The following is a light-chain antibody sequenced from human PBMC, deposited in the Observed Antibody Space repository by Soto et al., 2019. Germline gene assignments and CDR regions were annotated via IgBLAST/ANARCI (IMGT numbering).Light chain of an antibody. J-gene: IGKJ1*01. V-gene: IGKV3-15*01. CDR1: QSVTSN. Sequence: EIVVTQSPATLSVSPGERATLFCRASQSVTSNLAWYQHKPGQAPRLLIHRASTRATGIPGRFSGSGSGTEFTLTISSLQSEDFAVYYCQQYNNWPVTFGQGTKVDIK. CDR3: QQYNNWPVT. CDR2: RAS.